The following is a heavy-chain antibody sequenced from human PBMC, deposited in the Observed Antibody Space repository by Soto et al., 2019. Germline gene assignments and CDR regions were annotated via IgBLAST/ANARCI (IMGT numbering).Heavy chain of an antibody. CDR1: RDSISISSSY. D-gene: IGHD2-15*01. J-gene: IGHJ4*02. V-gene: IGHV4-39*01. Sequence: PSETLSLTCSVSRDSISISSSYCSWVRQPPGKGLQWIGSIHYSGSTHYNPSLQSRATISGDASKKQFSLKLRSVTAADTAMYYCASTKDETLYFDYWGQGNLVTVSS. CDR2: IHYSGST. CDR3: ASTKDETLYFDY.